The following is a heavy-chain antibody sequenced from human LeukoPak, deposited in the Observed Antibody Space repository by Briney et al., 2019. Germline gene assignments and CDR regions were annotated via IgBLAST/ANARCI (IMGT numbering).Heavy chain of an antibody. Sequence: RASVKVSCKASGGIFNNYAISWVRQAPGQGLEWMGGIVPIFGTANYVYRFQGRVTITADESTSTVYMELSSLRSEDTAVYYCARVRSLEFVDYYMDVWGKGTTVTVAS. J-gene: IGHJ6*03. CDR1: GGIFNNYA. CDR2: IVPIFGTA. V-gene: IGHV1-69*13. CDR3: ARVRSLEFVDYYMDV. D-gene: IGHD2-21*01.